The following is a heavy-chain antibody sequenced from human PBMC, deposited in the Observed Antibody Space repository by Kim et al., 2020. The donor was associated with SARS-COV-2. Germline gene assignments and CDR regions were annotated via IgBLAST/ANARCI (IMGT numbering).Heavy chain of an antibody. Sequence: GGSLRLSCAASGFTFSSYGMHWVRQAPGKGLEWVAVIWYDGSNKYYADSVKGRFTIPRDNSKNTLYLQMNSLRAEDTAVYYCARDLAVAGTQGDYFDYWGQGTLVTVSS. V-gene: IGHV3-33*01. D-gene: IGHD6-19*01. CDR1: GFTFSSYG. CDR2: IWYDGSNK. J-gene: IGHJ4*02. CDR3: ARDLAVAGTQGDYFDY.